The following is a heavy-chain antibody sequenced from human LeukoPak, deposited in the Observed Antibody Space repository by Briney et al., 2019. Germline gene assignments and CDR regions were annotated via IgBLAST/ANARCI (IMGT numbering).Heavy chain of an antibody. CDR2: INPNSGGT. CDR1: GYTFTGYY. Sequence: ASVKVSCKASGYTFTGYYMHWVRQAPGQGLEWMGWINPNSGGTNYAQKFQGRVTMTRDTSISTAYMELSRLRSDDTAVYYCARVDLAAAGTSYGYYYYMDVWGKGTTVTVSS. J-gene: IGHJ6*03. CDR3: ARVDLAAAGTSYGYYYYMDV. D-gene: IGHD6-13*01. V-gene: IGHV1-2*02.